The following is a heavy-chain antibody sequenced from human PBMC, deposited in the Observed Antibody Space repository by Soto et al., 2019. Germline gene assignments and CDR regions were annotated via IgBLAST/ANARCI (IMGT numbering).Heavy chain of an antibody. D-gene: IGHD2-2*01. V-gene: IGHV3-30*03. J-gene: IGHJ6*02. CDR1: GSTFSSYG. CDR2: ISYDGSNK. Sequence: QVQLVESGGGVVQPGRSLRLSCAASGSTFSSYGMHWVRQAPGKGLEWVAVISYDGSNKYYADSVKGRFTISRDNSKNTLYLQMISLRAEDTAVYYCVEEAAAIHYGMEVWGQGTTVTVSS. CDR3: VEEAAAIHYGMEV.